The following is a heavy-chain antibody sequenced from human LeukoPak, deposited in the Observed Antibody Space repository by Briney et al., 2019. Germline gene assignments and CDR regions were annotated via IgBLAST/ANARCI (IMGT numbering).Heavy chain of an antibody. CDR1: GGSISSSNW. J-gene: IGHJ3*02. V-gene: IGHV4-4*02. CDR3: ARNANPTDAFDI. Sequence: SETLSLTCAVSGGSISSSNWWSWVRQPPGKGLEWIGEIYHSGSTNYNPSLESRVSTSVDKSKNLFSLKLNSVTAADTAVYYCARNANPTDAFDIWGQGTMVTVFS. CDR2: IYHSGST. D-gene: IGHD2-2*01.